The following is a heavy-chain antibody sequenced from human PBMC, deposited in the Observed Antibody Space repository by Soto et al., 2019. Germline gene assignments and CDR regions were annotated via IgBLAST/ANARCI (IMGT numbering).Heavy chain of an antibody. D-gene: IGHD1-26*01. Sequence: ASVKVSCKASGYTFTSYAMHWVRQAPGQRLEWMGWVNAGNGNTKYSQKFQGRVTITRDTSASTAYMELSSLRSEDTAVYYCARDQTVGDRYHFAFDIWGQGTMVTVSS. V-gene: IGHV1-3*01. J-gene: IGHJ3*02. CDR2: VNAGNGNT. CDR1: GYTFTSYA. CDR3: ARDQTVGDRYHFAFDI.